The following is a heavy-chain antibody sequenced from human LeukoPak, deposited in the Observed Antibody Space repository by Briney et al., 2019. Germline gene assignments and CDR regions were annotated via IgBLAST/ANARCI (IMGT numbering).Heavy chain of an antibody. Sequence: PGGSLRLSCAASGLTFSSYAMSWVRQASGKGLEWVGRIRSKANSYATVYAASVKGRFTISRDDSKNTAYLQMNSLKTEDTAVYYCTSVSSGYYYLRYFDYWGQGTLVTVSS. V-gene: IGHV3-73*01. CDR1: GLTFSSYA. D-gene: IGHD3-22*01. CDR2: IRSKANSYAT. J-gene: IGHJ4*02. CDR3: TSVSSGYYYLRYFDY.